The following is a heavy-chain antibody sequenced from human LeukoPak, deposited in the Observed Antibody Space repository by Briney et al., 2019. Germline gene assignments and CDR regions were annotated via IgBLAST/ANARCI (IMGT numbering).Heavy chain of an antibody. J-gene: IGHJ3*02. CDR2: ISVSGDRT. D-gene: IGHD3-10*01. CDR1: GFTFSSYA. V-gene: IGHV3-23*01. CDR3: AKVWTMVRGVVGAFDI. Sequence: GGSLRLSCAASGFTFSSYAMSWVRQAPGKGLEWVSTISVSGDRTYFADSVKGRFTISRDNSKNTLYLQMNSLRAEDTALYYCAKVWTMVRGVVGAFDIWGQGTMVTVSS.